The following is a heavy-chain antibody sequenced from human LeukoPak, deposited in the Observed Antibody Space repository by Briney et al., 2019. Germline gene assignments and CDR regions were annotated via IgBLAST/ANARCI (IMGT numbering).Heavy chain of an antibody. CDR1: GFTFSSYA. J-gene: IGHJ4*02. V-gene: IGHV3-30-3*01. CDR3: TTLYGDSLDY. CDR2: ISYDGSNK. Sequence: GGSLRLSCAASGFTFSSYAMHWVRQAPGKGLEWVAVISYDGSNKYYADTVKGRFTISRDNSKNTLYLQMNSLRAEDTAVYYCTTLYGDSLDYWGQGTLVTVSS. D-gene: IGHD2-21*02.